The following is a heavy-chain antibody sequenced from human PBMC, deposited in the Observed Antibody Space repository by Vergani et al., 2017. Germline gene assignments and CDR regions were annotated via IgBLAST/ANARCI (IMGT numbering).Heavy chain of an antibody. CDR2: ICYTGTT. Sequence: QLQLQESGPGLVKPSETLSLTCTVSGVSIGSNSYYWGWIRQPPGKGLEWIRTICYTGTTYYNEAHKSRLTISVDTSKNQFSLNLTSVTAADTAVYYCTRHGRSGWAGYFQHWGQGTLVTASS. D-gene: IGHD6-19*01. CDR1: GVSIGSNSYY. V-gene: IGHV4-39*01. CDR3: TRHGRSGWAGYFQH. J-gene: IGHJ1*01.